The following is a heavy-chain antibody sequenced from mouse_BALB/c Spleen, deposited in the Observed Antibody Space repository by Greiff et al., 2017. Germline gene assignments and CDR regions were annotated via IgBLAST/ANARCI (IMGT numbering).Heavy chain of an antibody. V-gene: IGHV5-17*02. CDR3: ARGGITSYYAMDY. CDR2: ISSGSSTI. Sequence: EVKLMESGGGLVQPGGSRKLSCAASGFTFSSFGMHWVRQAPEKGLEWVAYISSGSSTIYYADTVKGRFTISRDNPKNTLFLQMTSLRSEDTAMYYCARGGITSYYAMDYWGQGTSVTVSS. J-gene: IGHJ4*01. D-gene: IGHD2-4*01. CDR1: GFTFSSFG.